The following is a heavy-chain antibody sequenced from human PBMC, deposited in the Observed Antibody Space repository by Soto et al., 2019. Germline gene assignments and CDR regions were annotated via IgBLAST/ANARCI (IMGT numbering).Heavy chain of an antibody. Sequence: PSETLSLTCAVYGGSFSGYIWTWIRQTPGKGRQWIGQINHSGSPIYNPSLKNRVTISTMSNNKFSLELSSVTAADTAVYYCTRGLFSGSSYSGSWYYFDSWGQGTMVT. D-gene: IGHD1-26*01. CDR2: INHSGSP. CDR3: TRGLFSGSSYSGSWYYFDS. J-gene: IGHJ4*02. CDR1: GGSFSGYI. V-gene: IGHV4-34*01.